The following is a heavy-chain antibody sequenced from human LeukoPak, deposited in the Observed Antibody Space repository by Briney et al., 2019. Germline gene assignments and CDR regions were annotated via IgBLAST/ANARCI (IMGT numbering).Heavy chain of an antibody. Sequence: SSETLSLTCTVSSVSITTYYWSWIRQPPGKGLEWIGYIYYTGSANYNLSLRSRVTILADTSKNQFSLRLSSVTAADTAVYYCARVSWISTKDYYYVDVWGKGTTVTVSS. CDR1: SVSITTYY. CDR2: IYYTGSA. D-gene: IGHD1-26*01. CDR3: ARVSWISTKDYYYVDV. V-gene: IGHV4-59*01. J-gene: IGHJ6*03.